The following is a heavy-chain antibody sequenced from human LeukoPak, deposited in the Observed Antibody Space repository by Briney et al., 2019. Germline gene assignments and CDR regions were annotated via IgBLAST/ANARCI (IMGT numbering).Heavy chain of an antibody. CDR3: ARAGIVVPAAMLSNWFDP. CDR1: GGSISSSSYY. Sequence: PSETLSLTCTVSGGSISSSSYYWGWIRQPPGKGLEWIGSIYYSGSTYYNPSLKSRVTIPVDTSKNQFSLKLSSVTAADTAVYYCARAGIVVPAAMLSNWFDPWGQGTLVTVSS. CDR2: IYYSGST. V-gene: IGHV4-39*01. J-gene: IGHJ5*02. D-gene: IGHD2-2*01.